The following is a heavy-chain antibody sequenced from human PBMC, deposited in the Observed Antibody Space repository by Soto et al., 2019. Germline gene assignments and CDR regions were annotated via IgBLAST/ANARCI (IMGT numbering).Heavy chain of an antibody. J-gene: IGHJ6*02. CDR1: GFTFSSYR. V-gene: IGHV3-7*03. D-gene: IGHD3-10*01. CDR3: AREDTRFYGSGSYIHYYSSCGAV. CDR2: IKQDGSEK. Sequence: PGGSLRLSCAASGFTFSSYRMSWVRHAPGKGLEWVANIKQDGSEKYCVDSVKGRFTISRDNAKNSLYLQMNSLRAEDTAVCYCAREDTRFYGSGSYIHYYSSCGAVWGQ.